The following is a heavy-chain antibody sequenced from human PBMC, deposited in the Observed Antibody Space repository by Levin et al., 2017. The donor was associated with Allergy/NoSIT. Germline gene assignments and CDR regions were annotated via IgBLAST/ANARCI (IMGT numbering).Heavy chain of an antibody. CDR2: ISSSSIYT. CDR1: GFSISAHS. V-gene: IGHV3-21*01. D-gene: IGHD1-14*01. Sequence: GGSLRLSCAVSGFSISAHSMTWVRQAAGRGLEWVSSISSSSIYTYNADSARGRFTISRDNAKNSLYLQMNNLRAEDTAVYYCATLDAPPALNQNFEYWGQGALVTVSS. CDR3: ATLDAPPALNQNFEY. J-gene: IGHJ4*02.